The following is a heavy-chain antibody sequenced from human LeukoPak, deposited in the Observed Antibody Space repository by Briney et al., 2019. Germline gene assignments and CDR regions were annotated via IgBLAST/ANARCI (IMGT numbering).Heavy chain of an antibody. CDR2: IYYSGRS. CDR1: GGSISSSSYY. D-gene: IGHD3-10*01. V-gene: IGHV4-39*01. J-gene: IGHJ5*02. Sequence: SETLSLTCTVSGGSISSSSYYWGWIRQPPGKGLEWIGTIYYSGRSYYNPSLRSRVTISVDTSKNQFSLKLSSVTAADTAVYYCARSFGDYGWFDPWGQGTLVTVSS. CDR3: ARSFGDYGWFDP.